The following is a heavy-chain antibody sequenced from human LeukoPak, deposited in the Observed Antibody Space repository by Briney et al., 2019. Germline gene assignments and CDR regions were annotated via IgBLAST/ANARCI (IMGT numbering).Heavy chain of an antibody. D-gene: IGHD3-10*02. V-gene: IGHV3-53*01. Sequence: PGRSLRVSRAASGFTASSKNVSWVRQTPGKGLQWVARIYSSGDAYTPDSVKGRFTISRDDSENTPYLQMDSLRAEDTAVYYCATGYYVCSGSCWFLEYWGQGTLVTVSS. CDR3: ATGYYVCSGSCWFLEY. CDR2: IYSSGDA. CDR1: GFTASSKN. J-gene: IGHJ4*02.